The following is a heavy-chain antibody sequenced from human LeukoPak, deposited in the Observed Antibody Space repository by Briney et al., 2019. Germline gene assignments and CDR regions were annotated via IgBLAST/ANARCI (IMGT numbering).Heavy chain of an antibody. V-gene: IGHV1-69*13. D-gene: IGHD3-22*01. Sequence: GASVKVSCKASGYTYTSYGISWVRQAPGQGLEWMGGIIPIFGTANYAQKFQGRVTITADESTSTAYMELSSLRSEDTAVYYRARQADYYDSSGYLLDWFDPWGQGTLVTVSS. J-gene: IGHJ5*02. CDR1: GYTYTSYG. CDR2: IIPIFGTA. CDR3: ARQADYYDSSGYLLDWFDP.